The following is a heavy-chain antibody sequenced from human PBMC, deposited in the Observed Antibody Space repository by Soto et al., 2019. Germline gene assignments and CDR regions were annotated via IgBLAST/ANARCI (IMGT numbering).Heavy chain of an antibody. D-gene: IGHD3-10*01. CDR1: GYTFTSYD. J-gene: IGHJ4*01. CDR2: MNPNSGNT. CDR3: ARGRDYYGSGSYYNEVDY. V-gene: IGHV1-8*01. Sequence: QVQLVQSGAEVKKPGASVKVSCKASGYTFTSYDINWVRQATGQGLEWMGWMNPNSGNTGYAQKFQGRVTMTRNTSVGTAYRELSSLRSEDTAVYYCARGRDYYGSGSYYNEVDYWGHGTLVTVSS.